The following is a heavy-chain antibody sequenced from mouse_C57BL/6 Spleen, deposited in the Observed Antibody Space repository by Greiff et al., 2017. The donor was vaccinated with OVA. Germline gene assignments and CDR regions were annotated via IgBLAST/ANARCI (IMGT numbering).Heavy chain of an antibody. CDR1: GYTFTDYE. V-gene: IGHV1-15*01. Sequence: QVQLQQSGAELVRPGASVTLSCKASGYTFTDYEMHWVKQTPVHGLEWIGAIDPETGGTAYNQKFKGKAILTADKSSSTAYMELRSLTSEDSAVYYCTKEGYYYGSSYDYRGQGTSHSLL. J-gene: IGHJ2*01. D-gene: IGHD1-1*01. CDR2: IDPETGGT. CDR3: TKEGYYYGSSYDY.